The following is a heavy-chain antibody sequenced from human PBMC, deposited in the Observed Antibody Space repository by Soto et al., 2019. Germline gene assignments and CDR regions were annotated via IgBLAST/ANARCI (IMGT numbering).Heavy chain of an antibody. D-gene: IGHD6-25*01. Sequence: GGSLRLSCAPSGFTFRDFAMIWVRQAPGKRLEWVSAISGSGETPYYADSVKGRFIISRDNFRNTLYLQMSSLRVEDTAVYYCGRGGYRHYSAYYYYALDVWGQGTTVTVSS. CDR1: GFTFRDFA. J-gene: IGHJ6*02. CDR2: ISGSGETP. V-gene: IGHV3-23*01. CDR3: GRGGYRHYSAYYYYALDV.